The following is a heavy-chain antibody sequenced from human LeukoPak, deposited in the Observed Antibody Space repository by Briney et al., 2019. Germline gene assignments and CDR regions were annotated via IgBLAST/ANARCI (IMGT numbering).Heavy chain of an antibody. V-gene: IGHV3-64*01. Sequence: GGSLRLSCAASGFTFSSYAMHWVRQAPGKGLEYVSAISSNGGSTYYANSVKGRFTISRDNSKNTLYLQMGSLRAEDMAVYYCARGVYDYSWFDPWGQGTLVTVSS. CDR1: GFTFSSYA. CDR2: ISSNGGST. D-gene: IGHD5/OR15-5a*01. J-gene: IGHJ5*02. CDR3: ARGVYDYSWFDP.